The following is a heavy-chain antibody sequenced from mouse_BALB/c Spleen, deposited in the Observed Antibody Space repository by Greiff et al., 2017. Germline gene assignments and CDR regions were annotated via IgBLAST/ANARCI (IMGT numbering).Heavy chain of an antibody. CDR2: ISSGSSTI. D-gene: IGHD2-10*02. Sequence: EVQLVESGGGLVQPGGSRKLSCAASGFTFSSFGMHWVRQAPEKGLEWVAYISSGSSTIYYADTVKGRFTISRDNPKNTLFLQMTSLRSEDTAMYYCARSRYGNDFDYWGQGTTLTVSS. CDR1: GFTFSSFG. V-gene: IGHV5-17*02. CDR3: ARSRYGNDFDY. J-gene: IGHJ2*01.